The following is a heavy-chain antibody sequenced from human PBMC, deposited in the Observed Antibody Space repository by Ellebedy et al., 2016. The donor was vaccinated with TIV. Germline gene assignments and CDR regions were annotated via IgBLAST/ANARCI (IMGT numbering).Heavy chain of an antibody. CDR1: GFTFSYFA. V-gene: IGHV3-30-3*01. J-gene: IGHJ4*02. CDR3: ARDLDTFSPGIAAYWGY. CDR2: ISYDGSTK. D-gene: IGHD6-13*01. Sequence: GESLKISCAASGFTFSYFAMHWVRQVPGKGLEWVAVISYDGSTKYYADSVRGRFTISRDNSRNTLYVQMNSLRPEDTAVYYCARDLDTFSPGIAAYWGYWGQGTLVTVSS.